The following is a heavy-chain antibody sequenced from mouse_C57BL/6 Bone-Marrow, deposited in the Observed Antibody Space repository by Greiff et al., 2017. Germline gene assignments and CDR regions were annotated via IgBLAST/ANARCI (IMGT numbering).Heavy chain of an antibody. J-gene: IGHJ3*01. CDR2: IEPENGDT. CDR1: GFNIKDDY. CDR3: ARGYDSSAGFAY. D-gene: IGHD2-2*01. Sequence: VHVKQSGAELVRPGASVKLSCTASGFNIKDDYMHWVKQRPEQGLEWIGWIEPENGDTEYASKFHGKATITADTSSSSAYLHLSSLTSEDTAVYYGARGYDSSAGFAYWGQGTLVTVSA. V-gene: IGHV14-4*01.